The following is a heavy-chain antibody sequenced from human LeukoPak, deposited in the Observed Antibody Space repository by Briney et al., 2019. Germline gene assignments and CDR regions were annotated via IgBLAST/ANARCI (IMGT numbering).Heavy chain of an antibody. Sequence: GGSLRLSCAASGFTFSSNAMSWVRQAPGKGLEWVSVISGSGNTIYYADSVKGRFTISRDDSKNSLYLQMNSLRAEDAAIYYXXXXXXXXXXXXXXXRNYYYGLDVWGQGTTVIVSS. CDR1: GFTFSSNA. CDR2: ISGSGNTI. V-gene: IGHV3-23*01. CDR3: XXXXXXXXXXXXXXRNYYYGLDV. J-gene: IGHJ6*02.